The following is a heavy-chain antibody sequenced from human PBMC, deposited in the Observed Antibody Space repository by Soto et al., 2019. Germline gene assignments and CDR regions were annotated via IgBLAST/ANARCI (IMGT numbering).Heavy chain of an antibody. CDR1: GYTFTGYY. CDR2: INPNSGGT. CDR3: ARDFGGFNY. D-gene: IGHD2-15*01. J-gene: IGHJ4*02. V-gene: IGHV1-2*02. Sequence: QVQLVQSGAEVKKPGSSVKVSCKASGYTFTGYYMHWVRQAPVQGLEWMGWINPNSGGTNYAQKFQRRGTMTRDTSISTAYMELSRLRADDTAVYYWARDFGGFNYWGQGTLVTVSS.